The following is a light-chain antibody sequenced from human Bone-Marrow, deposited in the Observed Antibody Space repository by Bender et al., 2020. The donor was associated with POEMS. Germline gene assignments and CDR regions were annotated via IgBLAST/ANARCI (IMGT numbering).Light chain of an antibody. J-gene: IGLJ3*02. CDR3: AAWEDSLNGWV. V-gene: IGLV1-44*01. CDR1: SSNIGTNP. Sequence: QSVLPPPPSASGTPGQRVTISCSGSSSNIGTNPVNWYQQLPGTAPKLLIYINNQRPSGVPDRFSGSKSGTSASLAISGRQSEDEADYYCAAWEDSLNGWVFGGGTKLTVL. CDR2: INN.